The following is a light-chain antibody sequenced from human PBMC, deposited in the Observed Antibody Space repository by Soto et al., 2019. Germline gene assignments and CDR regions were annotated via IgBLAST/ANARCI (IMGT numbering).Light chain of an antibody. Sequence: DIQMTQSPSTLSASVGDRVTITCRASQSISSWLAWYQQKPGKAPKLLIYKASSLESGVPSRFSGSGSGTEFTLTISSLQPDDFATYYCQQYNSYPIPFGQGTLLEIK. J-gene: IGKJ5*01. CDR2: KAS. CDR3: QQYNSYPIP. V-gene: IGKV1-5*03. CDR1: QSISSW.